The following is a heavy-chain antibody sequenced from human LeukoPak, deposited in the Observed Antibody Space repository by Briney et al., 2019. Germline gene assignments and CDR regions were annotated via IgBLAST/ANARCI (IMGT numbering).Heavy chain of an antibody. CDR3: ARGSFDY. CDR2: INHSGST. J-gene: IGHJ4*02. CDR1: GFTFSSYE. V-gene: IGHV4-34*01. Sequence: GSLRLSCAASGFTFSSYEMNWVRQPPGKGLEWIGEINHSGSTNYNPSLKSRVTISVDTSKNQFSLKLSSVTAADTAVYYCARGSFDYWGQGTLVTVSS.